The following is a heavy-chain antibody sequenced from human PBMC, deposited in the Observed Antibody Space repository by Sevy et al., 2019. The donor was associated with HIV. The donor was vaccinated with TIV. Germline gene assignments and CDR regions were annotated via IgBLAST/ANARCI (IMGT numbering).Heavy chain of an antibody. D-gene: IGHD6-13*01. J-gene: IGHJ6*02. CDR2: IKQDGSEK. CDR3: ARDRQQLVPYYYYYGMDV. CDR1: GFTFSSYW. V-gene: IGHV3-7*03. Sequence: GGSLRLSCAASGFTFSSYWMSWVRQAPGKGLEWVVNIKQDGSEKYYVDSVKGRFTISRDNAKNSLYLQMNSLRAEDTAVYYCARDRQQLVPYYYYYGMDVWGQGTTVTVSS.